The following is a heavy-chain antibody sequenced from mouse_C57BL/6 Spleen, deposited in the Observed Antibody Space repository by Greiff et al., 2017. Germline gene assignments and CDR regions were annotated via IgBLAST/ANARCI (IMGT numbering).Heavy chain of an antibody. CDR2: IYPGDGDT. D-gene: IGHD1-1*01. Sequence: QVQLQQSGAELVKPGASVKISCKASGYAFSSYWMNRVKQRPGKGLEWIGQIYPGDGDTNYNGKFKGKATLTADKSSSTAYMQLSSLTSEDSAVYFCARLYYYGSSYVRFTDYWGQGTTLTVSS. CDR3: ARLYYYGSSYVRFTDY. J-gene: IGHJ2*01. CDR1: GYAFSSYW. V-gene: IGHV1-80*01.